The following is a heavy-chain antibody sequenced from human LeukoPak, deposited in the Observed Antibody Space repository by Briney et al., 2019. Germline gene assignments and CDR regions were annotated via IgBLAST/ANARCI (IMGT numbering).Heavy chain of an antibody. J-gene: IGHJ3*02. CDR3: ARDSSRGVLTAPFDM. CDR2: IYYSGST. CDR1: GGSIRSSSYY. D-gene: IGHD2-21*02. Sequence: PSETLSLTCTVSGGSIRSSSYYWGWIRQPPGKELEWIGSIYYSGSTYYNPSLKSRVTISVDTSKNQFSLKLSSVTAADTAVYYCARDSSRGVLTAPFDMWGQGTMVTVSS. V-gene: IGHV4-39*07.